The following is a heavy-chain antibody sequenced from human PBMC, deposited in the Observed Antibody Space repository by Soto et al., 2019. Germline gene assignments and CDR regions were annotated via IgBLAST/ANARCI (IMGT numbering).Heavy chain of an antibody. J-gene: IGHJ5*02. D-gene: IGHD2-8*01. Sequence: PSETLSLTCSVSGGSISRYYWSWIRQPPGKGLEWIGYAYYSGDTGYNPSLKSRVTMAVDTSKSQVSLKLSSVTAADTAVYYCARDRSTYGGGGTGEVKENWSDPWGQGALGTVSS. CDR3: ARDRSTYGGGGTGEVKENWSDP. CDR1: GGSISRYY. V-gene: IGHV4-59*01. CDR2: AYYSGDT.